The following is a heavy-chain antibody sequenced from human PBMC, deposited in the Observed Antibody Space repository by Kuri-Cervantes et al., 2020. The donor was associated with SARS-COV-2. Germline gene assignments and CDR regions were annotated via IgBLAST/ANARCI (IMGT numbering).Heavy chain of an antibody. J-gene: IGHJ4*02. D-gene: IGHD2-21*01. CDR1: GFTFSSYA. V-gene: IGHV3-23*01. CDR2: ISVSGGST. CDR3: AKALSGCAGDCPTR. Sequence: GESLKISCEASGFTFSSYAMRWVRQVPGKGLEWVSPISVSGGSTYYANSVKGRFTISRDNSKNTLYLQMNSLRAEDTAVYYCAKALSGCAGDCPTRWGQGTLVTVSS.